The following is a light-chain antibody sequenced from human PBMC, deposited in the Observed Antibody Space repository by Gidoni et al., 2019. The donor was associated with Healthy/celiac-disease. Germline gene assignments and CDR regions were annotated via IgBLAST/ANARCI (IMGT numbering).Light chain of an antibody. J-gene: IGKJ1*01. CDR2: GAS. CDR3: QQYGNSPWT. CDR1: QSVSSSH. Sequence: EIVLTQSPGTLSLSPGESATLSCRASQSVSSSHLAWYQQKPGQAPRLLIYGASSRATGIPDRFSGSGSGTDFTLTISRLEPEDFAVYYCQQYGNSPWTFGQGTKVEIK. V-gene: IGKV3-20*01.